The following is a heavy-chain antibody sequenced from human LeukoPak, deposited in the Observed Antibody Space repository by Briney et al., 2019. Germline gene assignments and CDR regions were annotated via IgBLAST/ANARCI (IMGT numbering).Heavy chain of an antibody. D-gene: IGHD5-18*01. CDR3: AKDQGIQLWLKYFQH. CDR2: ISGSGGTT. V-gene: IGHV3-23*01. CDR1: GFTFNNYA. J-gene: IGHJ1*01. Sequence: GGSLRLSCAASGFTFNNYAMTWVRQAPGKGLEWVSAISGSGGTTLYADSVKGRFTISRDNSKSTLYLQMDSLRAEDTAVYYCAKDQGIQLWLKYFQHWGQGTLVTVSS.